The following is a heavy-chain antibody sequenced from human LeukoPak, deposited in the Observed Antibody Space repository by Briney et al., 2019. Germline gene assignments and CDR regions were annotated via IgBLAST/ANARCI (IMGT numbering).Heavy chain of an antibody. J-gene: IGHJ1*01. Sequence: SETLSLTCTVSGGSISSYYWSWIRQPAGKGLEWIGRIYTSGSTNYNPSLKSRVTMSVDTSKNQFSLKLSSVTAADTAVYYCARGRRNRSGYYYVAQYFQHWGQGTLVTVSS. CDR2: IYTSGST. D-gene: IGHD3-22*01. V-gene: IGHV4-4*07. CDR3: ARGRRNRSGYYYVAQYFQH. CDR1: GGSISSYY.